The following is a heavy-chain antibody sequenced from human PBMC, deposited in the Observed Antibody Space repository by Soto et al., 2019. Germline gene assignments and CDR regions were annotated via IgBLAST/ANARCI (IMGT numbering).Heavy chain of an antibody. CDR1: GYSFTTYW. D-gene: IGHD1-1*01. Sequence: DVQLLQSGAEVKKPGESLRISCKGSGYSFTTYWIAWVRQMPGKGLEWMGRIDPSDSYTNYSPSFQGRVTISADKSVSTAYLQWSSLKASDTAMYYCARRARTTGSWYPALWGRGALVTVSS. CDR2: IDPSDSYT. J-gene: IGHJ2*01. CDR3: ARRARTTGSWYPAL. V-gene: IGHV5-10-1*03.